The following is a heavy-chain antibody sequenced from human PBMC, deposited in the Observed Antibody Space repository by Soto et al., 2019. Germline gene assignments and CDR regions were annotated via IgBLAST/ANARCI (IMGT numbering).Heavy chain of an antibody. J-gene: IGHJ4*02. CDR1: GFTFSSYA. CDR3: GTVFEY. D-gene: IGHD4-17*01. Sequence: GGSLRLSCAASGFTFSSYAMTWVRQAPGKGLEWVSVISGSGGSTYFADSVKGRFTISRDNAKNTVYLEMNSLRAEDTAVYYCGTVFEYWGQGSLVTVSS. V-gene: IGHV3-23*01. CDR2: ISGSGGST.